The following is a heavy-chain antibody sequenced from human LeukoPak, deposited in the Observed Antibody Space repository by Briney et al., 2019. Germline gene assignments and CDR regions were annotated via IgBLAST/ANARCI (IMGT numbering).Heavy chain of an antibody. V-gene: IGHV3-23*01. CDR3: ARDPPKGNFDF. Sequence: PGGSLRLSCAASGFTFSSYAMSWVRQAPGKGLEWVSAISGSGDSTYYGDSVKGRFTISRDNTKNLVFLQMNSLTVEDTAVYYCARDPPKGNFDFWGQGTLVTVSS. CDR2: ISGSGDST. CDR1: GFTFSSYA. J-gene: IGHJ4*02.